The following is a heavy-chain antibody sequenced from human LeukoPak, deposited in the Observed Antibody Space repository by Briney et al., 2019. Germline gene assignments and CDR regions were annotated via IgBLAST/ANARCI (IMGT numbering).Heavy chain of an antibody. Sequence: PGGSLRLSCAASGFTFSSYSMNWVRQAPGKGLEWVSYISSSSSTIYYADSVKGRFTISRDNAKNSLYLQMNSLRAEDTAVYYCARGGERWLQYYFDYWGQGTLVTVSS. V-gene: IGHV3-48*01. CDR1: GFTFSSYS. CDR2: ISSSSSTI. CDR3: ARGGERWLQYYFDY. D-gene: IGHD5-24*01. J-gene: IGHJ4*02.